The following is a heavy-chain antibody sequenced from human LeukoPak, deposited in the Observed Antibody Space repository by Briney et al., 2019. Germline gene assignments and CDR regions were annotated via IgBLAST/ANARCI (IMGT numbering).Heavy chain of an antibody. CDR3: AKDCSYYDMTFDI. V-gene: IGHV3-23*01. D-gene: IGHD3-22*01. CDR2: ISGSGGST. Sequence: GGSLSLSCAASGFTFSSYAMSWVRQAPGKGLEWVSAISGSGGSTYYADSVKGRFTISRDNSKNTLYLQMNSLRAEDTAVYYCAKDCSYYDMTFDIWGQGTMVTVYS. CDR1: GFTFSSYA. J-gene: IGHJ3*02.